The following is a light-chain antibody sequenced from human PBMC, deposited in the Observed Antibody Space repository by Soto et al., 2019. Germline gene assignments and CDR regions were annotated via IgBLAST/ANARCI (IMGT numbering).Light chain of an antibody. Sequence: EIVLTQSPGTLSLSPGERATLSCRASQSVSSSYLAWYQQKPGQAPRLLIYGASSRATGIPDRFSGSGSGTDFTLTISRLEPEDFAVYYCQHYDISPPRRPFGQGTKVEIK. CDR1: QSVSSSY. V-gene: IGKV3-20*01. CDR3: QHYDISPPRRP. J-gene: IGKJ1*01. CDR2: GAS.